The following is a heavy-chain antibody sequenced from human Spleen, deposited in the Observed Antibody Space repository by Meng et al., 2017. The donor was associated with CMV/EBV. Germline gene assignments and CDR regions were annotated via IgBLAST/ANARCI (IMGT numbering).Heavy chain of an antibody. Sequence: IINSSYYWGWIRQPPGKGLEWIGSTYFSGSTYYNPSLKSRVTISVDTSKNQCSLILSSVTAADTAVYYCARSHLRFLEWSAKRGFDPWGQGTLVTVSS. V-gene: IGHV4-39*07. CDR1: IINSSYY. D-gene: IGHD3-3*01. CDR2: TYFSGST. J-gene: IGHJ5*02. CDR3: ARSHLRFLEWSAKRGFDP.